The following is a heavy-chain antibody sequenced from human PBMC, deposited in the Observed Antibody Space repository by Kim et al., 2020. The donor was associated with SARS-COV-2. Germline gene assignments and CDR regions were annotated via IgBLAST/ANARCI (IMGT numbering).Heavy chain of an antibody. CDR1: GFTFSSYS. CDR3: ARENSGWYVAGYMDV. D-gene: IGHD6-19*01. Sequence: GGSLRLSCAVSGFTFSSYSMNWVRQAPGKGLEWVSSISSSSSYIYYADSVKGRFTISRDNAKNSLYLQMNSLRAEDTAVYYCARENSGWYVAGYMDVWGKGTSVTVSS. CDR2: ISSSSSYI. J-gene: IGHJ6*03. V-gene: IGHV3-21*01.